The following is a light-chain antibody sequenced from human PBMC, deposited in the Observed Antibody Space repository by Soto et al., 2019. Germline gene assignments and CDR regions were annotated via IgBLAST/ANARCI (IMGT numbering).Light chain of an antibody. CDR3: NSYTSSSTYV. CDR1: SSDVGNYNP. V-gene: IGLV2-14*02. Sequence: QSVLTQPASVSGSPGQSITISCTGTSSDVGNYNPVSWYQHDPGKAPKLLIYEGSKRPSGVSDRFSGSKSGNTASLTISGLQAEDEADYYCNSYTSSSTYVFGTGTKVTVL. CDR2: EGS. J-gene: IGLJ1*01.